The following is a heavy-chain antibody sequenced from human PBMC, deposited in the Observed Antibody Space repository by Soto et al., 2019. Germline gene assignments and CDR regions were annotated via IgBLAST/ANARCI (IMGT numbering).Heavy chain of an antibody. J-gene: IGHJ4*02. Sequence: EVQLLESGGGLVQPGGSLRLSCAASGFTFSSYAMSWVRQAPGKGLEWVSAISGSDGSTYYADSVKGRFTISRDNCKNTLYLQMTSLRVEDTAVYYCAKGYCSSGSCPDYWGQGTLVAVSS. CDR3: AKGYCSSGSCPDY. CDR1: GFTFSSYA. D-gene: IGHD2-15*01. V-gene: IGHV3-23*01. CDR2: ISGSDGST.